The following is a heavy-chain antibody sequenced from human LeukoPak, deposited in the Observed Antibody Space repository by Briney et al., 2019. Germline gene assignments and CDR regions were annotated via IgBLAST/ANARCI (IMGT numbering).Heavy chain of an antibody. Sequence: SVKVSCKASGGTFSSYAISWVRQAPGQGLEWMGGIIPIFGTANYAQKFQGRVTITADESTSTAYMELSSLRSEDTAVYYCARTFWERWLQNDPPYYMDVWGKGTTVTISS. CDR3: ARTFWERWLQNDPPYYMDV. D-gene: IGHD5-24*01. V-gene: IGHV1-69*13. J-gene: IGHJ6*03. CDR1: GGTFSSYA. CDR2: IIPIFGTA.